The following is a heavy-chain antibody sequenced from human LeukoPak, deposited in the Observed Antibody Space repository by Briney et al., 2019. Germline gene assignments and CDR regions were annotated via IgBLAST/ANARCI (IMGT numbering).Heavy chain of an antibody. V-gene: IGHV1-18*01. D-gene: IGHD1-7*01. CDR1: GYTFTSYG. Sequence: ASVKVSCKASGYTFTSYGISWVRQAPGQGLEWMGWISAYNGNTNYAQKLQGRVTMTTDTSTSTAYMELRSLRSDDTAVYYCARSPKLELRPNWFDPWGQGTLVTVSS. CDR2: ISAYNGNT. J-gene: IGHJ5*02. CDR3: ARSPKLELRPNWFDP.